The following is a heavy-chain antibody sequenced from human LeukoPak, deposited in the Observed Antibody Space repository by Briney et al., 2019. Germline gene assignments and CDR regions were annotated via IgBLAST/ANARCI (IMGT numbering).Heavy chain of an antibody. Sequence: GGSLRLSCAASGXTXXSYAXXXXXXAPXKGLEWVSAICXSGNTTYXPDSVKGRFTNSKDNSKNTLYLQLNSLRAEDTAVYYCAKGRTGSCYSGLDYWGQGTLVTVSS. V-gene: IGHV3-23*01. D-gene: IGHD2-15*01. CDR3: AKGRTGSCYSGLDY. J-gene: IGHJ4*02. CDR1: GXTXXSYA. CDR2: ICXSGNTT.